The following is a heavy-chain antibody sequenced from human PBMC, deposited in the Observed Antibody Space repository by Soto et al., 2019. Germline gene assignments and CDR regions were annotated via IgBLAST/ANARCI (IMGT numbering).Heavy chain of an antibody. CDR1: GFTFSSYW. D-gene: IGHD2-8*02. V-gene: IGHV3-7*01. Sequence: GGSLRLSCAASGFTFSSYWMTWLRQAPGKGLEWVANINPDGSAKYYVDSVKGRFTISRDNAKNSLYLQMNSLRVEDTAVYYCAAPPTGNVYFTHRGQGALVTVSS. CDR2: INPDGSAK. J-gene: IGHJ1*01. CDR3: AAPPTGNVYFTH.